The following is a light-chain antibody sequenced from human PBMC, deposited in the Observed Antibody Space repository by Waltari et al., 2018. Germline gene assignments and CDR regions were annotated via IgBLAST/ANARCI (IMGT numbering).Light chain of an antibody. J-gene: IGLJ3*02. CDR3: LLVSAGAWV. CDR1: TGAVTSAYW. CDR2: STN. Sequence: QTVVTQEPSLTVSPGGTVTLTCACNTGAVTSAYWPNWFQQRPGQAPRTLIFSTNNKYTWTPARFSGSLLGGKAALTLSGVQPEDEADYYCLLVSAGAWVFGGGTKLTVL. V-gene: IGLV7-43*01.